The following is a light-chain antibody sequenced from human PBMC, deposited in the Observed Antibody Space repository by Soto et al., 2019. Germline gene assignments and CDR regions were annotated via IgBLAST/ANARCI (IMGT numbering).Light chain of an antibody. CDR2: GAS. V-gene: IGKV3-20*01. CDR1: QSVSSSY. CDR3: QQYGSSRIT. Sequence: EIVLTQSPGTLCLSREERATLSCRASQSVSSSYLAWYQQKPGQAPRLLIYGASSRATGIPDRFSGSGSGTDFTLTISRLEPEDFALYYRQQYGSSRITIGQGTRLEIK. J-gene: IGKJ5*01.